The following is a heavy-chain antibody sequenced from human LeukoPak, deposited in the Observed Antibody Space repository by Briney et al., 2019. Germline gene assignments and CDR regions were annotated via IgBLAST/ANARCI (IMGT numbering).Heavy chain of an antibody. D-gene: IGHD3-22*01. J-gene: IGHJ3*02. CDR1: GFTFSSYE. V-gene: IGHV3-48*03. CDR2: ISSSGSTI. CDR3: ARDLPNAPRVPGGSSGYLIKAWGAFDI. Sequence: GGSLRLSCAASGFTFSSYEMNWVRQAPGKGLGWVSYISSSGSTIYYADSVKGRFTISRDNAKNSLYLQMNSLRAEDTAVYYCARDLPNAPRVPGGSSGYLIKAWGAFDIWGQGTMVTVSS.